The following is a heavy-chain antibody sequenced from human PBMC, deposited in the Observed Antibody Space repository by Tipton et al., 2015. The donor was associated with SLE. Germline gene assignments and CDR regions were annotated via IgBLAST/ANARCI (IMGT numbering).Heavy chain of an antibody. V-gene: IGHV4-39*07. CDR3: ARERDIAAAEYYFDY. CDR1: DGSISTTNYY. J-gene: IGHJ4*02. Sequence: TLSLTCSVSDGSISTTNYYWGWLRQPPGKGLEWIGSIFYTGSTYYNPSLNSRVSFSIDTSENHFSLRLNSVTAADTAVYYCARERDIAAAEYYFDYWGQGTLVTVSS. D-gene: IGHD6-13*01. CDR2: IFYTGST.